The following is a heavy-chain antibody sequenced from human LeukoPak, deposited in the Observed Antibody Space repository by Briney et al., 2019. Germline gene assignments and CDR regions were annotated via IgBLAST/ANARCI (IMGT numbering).Heavy chain of an antibody. Sequence: GGSLRLSCAASGFTFTKYWPTWVRQAPGKGLEWVANINEDGTGKHYVDSVKGRFTISRDNAKNSLYLQMNSLRAEDTAMYYCAKDHSRFTYWGQGTLVTVSS. CDR2: INEDGTGK. J-gene: IGHJ4*02. D-gene: IGHD2-15*01. CDR1: GFTFTKYW. CDR3: AKDHSRFTY. V-gene: IGHV3-7*03.